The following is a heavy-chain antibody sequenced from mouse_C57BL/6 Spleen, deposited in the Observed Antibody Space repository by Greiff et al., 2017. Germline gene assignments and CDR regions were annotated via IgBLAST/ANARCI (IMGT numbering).Heavy chain of an antibody. V-gene: IGHV1-64*01. CDR2: IHPNSGST. CDR1: GYTFTSYW. CDR3: ERLYYVYYAMDY. D-gene: IGHD1-1*01. J-gene: IGHJ4*01. Sequence: VQLQQPGAELVKPGASVKLSCKASGYTFTSYWMHWVKQRPGQGLEWIGMIHPNSGSTNYNEKFKSKATLTVDKSSSTAYMQLSSLTSEDSAVXDCERLYYVYYAMDYWGQGTSVTVSS.